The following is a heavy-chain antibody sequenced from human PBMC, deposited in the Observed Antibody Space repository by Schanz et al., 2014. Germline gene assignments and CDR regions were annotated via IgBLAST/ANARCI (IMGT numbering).Heavy chain of an antibody. D-gene: IGHD3-3*01. J-gene: IGHJ4*02. V-gene: IGHV3-48*01. CDR3: VRDSFFAFDY. Sequence: EVQLLESGGGLVQPGGSLRLSCSASGFTFSTFAMHWVRQAPGKGLEWVSYVSRSTPDIYYADSVKGRFTMSRDNAKNSVFLQMNSLRAEDTAVYYCVRDSFFAFDYWGQGTLVTVSS. CDR2: VSRSTPDI. CDR1: GFTFSTFA.